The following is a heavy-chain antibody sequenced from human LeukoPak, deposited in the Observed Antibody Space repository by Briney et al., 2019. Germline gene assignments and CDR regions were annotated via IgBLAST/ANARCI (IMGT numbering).Heavy chain of an antibody. CDR1: GGSISSYY. D-gene: IGHD5-12*01. CDR2: IYYSGST. V-gene: IGHV4-59*01. Sequence: PSETLSLTCTVSGGSISSYYWSWIRQPPGKGLEWIGYIYYSGSTNYNPSLKSRVTISVDTSKNQFSLKLSSVTAADTAVYYCARGGAMWTYSGYDAFDIWGQGTMVTVSS. J-gene: IGHJ3*02. CDR3: ARGGAMWTYSGYDAFDI.